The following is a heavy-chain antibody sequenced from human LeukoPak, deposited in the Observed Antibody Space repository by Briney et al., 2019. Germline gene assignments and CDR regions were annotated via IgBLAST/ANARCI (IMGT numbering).Heavy chain of an antibody. Sequence: GGSLRLSCAASGFTFSTYAMSWVRQTPGKGLEWVAAISGSNPGTYHANSVKGRFTISRDNSKNTLHLQMSGLGAEDTARYYCAKAPVGHCSGAFCYHFDSWGQGTLVTVSS. CDR3: AKAPVGHCSGAFCYHFDS. D-gene: IGHD2-15*01. J-gene: IGHJ4*02. CDR2: ISGSNPGT. V-gene: IGHV3-23*01. CDR1: GFTFSTYA.